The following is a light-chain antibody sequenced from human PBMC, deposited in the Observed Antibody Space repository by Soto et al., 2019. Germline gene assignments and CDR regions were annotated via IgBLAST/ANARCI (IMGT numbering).Light chain of an antibody. CDR2: AAS. Sequence: DIQMTQSPSSLSASVGDTVTITCRASQSNSVHLNWYQQKPGKVPKLLIYAASNLQSGVPLRFSGSGSETDFDLTISSLQPEDVATYYCRQSYITPYTFGQGTKLEIK. J-gene: IGKJ2*01. CDR1: QSNSVH. V-gene: IGKV1-39*01. CDR3: RQSYITPYT.